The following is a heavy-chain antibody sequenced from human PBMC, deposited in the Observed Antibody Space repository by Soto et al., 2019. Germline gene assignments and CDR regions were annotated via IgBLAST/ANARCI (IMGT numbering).Heavy chain of an antibody. Sequence: SETLSLTWTGSGGSISRGGYFWSWIRQHPGKGLEWIGNIYYSGSTYYNPSLKTRLTISKDTSKNQVVLTMTNMDPVDTATYYCARSRYSNLYYRGQRTLVTVSS. CDR2: IYYSGST. J-gene: IGHJ4*02. V-gene: IGHV4-31*08. CDR1: GGSISRGGYF. CDR3: ARSRYSNLYY. D-gene: IGHD4-4*01.